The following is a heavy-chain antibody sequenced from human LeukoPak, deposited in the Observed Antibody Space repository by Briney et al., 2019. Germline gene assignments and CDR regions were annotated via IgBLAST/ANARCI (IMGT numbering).Heavy chain of an antibody. J-gene: IGHJ4*02. D-gene: IGHD2-15*01. CDR3: ATTPDIVVVVAAIRLDY. V-gene: IGHV1-69*01. CDR1: GGTFSSYA. Sequence: ASVKVSCKASGGTFSSYAISWVRQAPGQGLEWMGGIIPIFGTANYAQKFQGRVTITADESTSTAYMELSSLGSEDTAVYYCATTPDIVVVVAAIRLDYWGQGTLVTVSS. CDR2: IIPIFGTA.